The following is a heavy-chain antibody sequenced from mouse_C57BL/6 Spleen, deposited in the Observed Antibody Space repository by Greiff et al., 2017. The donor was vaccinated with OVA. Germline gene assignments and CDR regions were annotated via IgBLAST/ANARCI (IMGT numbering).Heavy chain of an antibody. CDR2: IYPGDGDT. CDR1: GYAFSSSW. CDR3: ARSDAMDY. J-gene: IGHJ4*01. V-gene: IGHV1-82*01. Sequence: VQLQESGPELVKPGASVKISCKASGYAFSSSWMNWVKQRPGKGLEWIGRIYPGDGDTNYNGKFKGKATLTANKSSSTAYMQLSSRTSEDSAVYFCARSDAMDYWGQGTSVTVSS.